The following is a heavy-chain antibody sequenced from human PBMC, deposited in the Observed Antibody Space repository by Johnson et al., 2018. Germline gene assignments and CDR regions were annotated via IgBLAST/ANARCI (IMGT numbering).Heavy chain of an antibody. CDR3: ANLPMTTLTTSLVDV. CDR1: GFTISSYG. D-gene: IGHD4-11*01. J-gene: IGHJ6*02. Sequence: VQLLESGGGVVQPGRSMRLSCAAPGFTISSYGMHWVRQAPGKGLEWVAVISYDGSKKYYADSVKGRFTISRDNSKNTLYLQMNSLTTEDTAVYYCANLPMTTLTTSLVDVWGQGTTVTVSS. CDR2: ISYDGSKK. V-gene: IGHV3-30*18.